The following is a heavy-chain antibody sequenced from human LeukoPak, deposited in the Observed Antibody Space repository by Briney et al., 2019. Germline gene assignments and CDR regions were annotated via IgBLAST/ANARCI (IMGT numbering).Heavy chain of an antibody. D-gene: IGHD6-13*01. V-gene: IGHV1-2*06. CDR2: INCITGDT. CDR1: GYTFTSYY. Sequence: GASVKVSCKASGYTFTSYYIHWVRQAPRQGLEWMGRINCITGDTRSAQKFQGRVTMTRDTSISTAYMQLSSLRSDDTAVYYCAREIAATGAAVDYWGQGILVTVSS. CDR3: AREIAATGAAVDY. J-gene: IGHJ4*02.